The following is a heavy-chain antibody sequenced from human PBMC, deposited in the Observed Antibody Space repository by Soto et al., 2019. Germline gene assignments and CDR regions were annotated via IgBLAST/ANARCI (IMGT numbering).Heavy chain of an antibody. D-gene: IGHD1-20*01. CDR1: GYTLTELS. Sequence: ASVKVSCKVCGYTLTELSMPWVRQAPGQGLEWMGFIKPSGGSTSYAQKFQARVTMTRDTSTSTVYMELSNLRSEDTAVYYCARNVNSGLDYWGQGTLVTVSS. CDR3: ARNVNSGLDY. V-gene: IGHV1-46*01. CDR2: IKPSGGST. J-gene: IGHJ4*02.